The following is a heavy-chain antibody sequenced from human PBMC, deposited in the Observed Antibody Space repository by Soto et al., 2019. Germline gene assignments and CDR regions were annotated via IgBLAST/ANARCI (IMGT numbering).Heavy chain of an antibody. CDR3: AREPGGNTLDY. CDR2: ISYDGSNK. CDR1: GFTFSSYA. D-gene: IGHD2-15*01. V-gene: IGHV3-30-3*01. Sequence: GGSLRLSCAASGFTFSSYAMHWVRQAPGKGLEWVAVISYDGSNKYYADSVKGRFTISRDNSKNTLYLQMNSLRAEDTAVYYCAREPGGNTLDYWGQGTLVTV. J-gene: IGHJ4*02.